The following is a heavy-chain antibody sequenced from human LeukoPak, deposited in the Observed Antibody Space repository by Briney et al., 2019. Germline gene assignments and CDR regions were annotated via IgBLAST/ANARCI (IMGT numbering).Heavy chain of an antibody. Sequence: GGSLRLSCAASGFTFSSYAMSWVRQAPGKGLEWVSAISGSGSSTYYADHADSVKGRFTISRDNSKNTLYLQMNSLRAEDTAIYYCATAMRARWELLGASDYWGQGTLVTVSS. CDR1: GFTFSSYA. CDR2: ISGSGSST. CDR3: ATAMRARWELLGASDY. V-gene: IGHV3-23*01. D-gene: IGHD1-26*01. J-gene: IGHJ4*02.